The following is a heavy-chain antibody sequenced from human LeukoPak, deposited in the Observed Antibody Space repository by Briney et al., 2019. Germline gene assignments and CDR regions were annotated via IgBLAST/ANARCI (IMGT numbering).Heavy chain of an antibody. CDR2: ISWNSGSI. CDR3: AKDRVTIFGVVTLFDY. CDR1: GFTFDDYA. J-gene: IGHJ4*02. V-gene: IGHV3-9*01. D-gene: IGHD3-3*01. Sequence: PGGSLRLSCAASGFTFDDYALHWVRQAPGKGLEWVSGISWNSGSIGYADSVKGRFTISRDNAKSSLYLQMNSLRAEDTALYYCAKDRVTIFGVVTLFDYWGQGTLVTVSS.